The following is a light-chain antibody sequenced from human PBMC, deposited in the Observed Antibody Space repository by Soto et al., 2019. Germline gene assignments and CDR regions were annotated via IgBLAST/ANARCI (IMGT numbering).Light chain of an antibody. V-gene: IGKV3-15*01. CDR2: GAS. CDR1: QSVSTN. Sequence: EVVLTQSPGTLSVSPGEGATLACRASQSVSTNLAWYQQKPGQAPRLLMYGASNGAAGIPARFSGSGSGTEFTLTISSLQSEDFAVYYCQQYNNWPLTIGGGTKVEIK. J-gene: IGKJ4*01. CDR3: QQYNNWPLT.